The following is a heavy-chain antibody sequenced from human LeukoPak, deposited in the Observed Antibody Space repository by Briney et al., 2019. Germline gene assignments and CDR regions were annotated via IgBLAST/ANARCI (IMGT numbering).Heavy chain of an antibody. J-gene: IGHJ6*03. CDR3: ARHGAYGSWSYRVGYYYMDV. V-gene: IGHV4-39*01. CDR1: GGSFSGYY. D-gene: IGHD3-10*01. CDR2: IYYSGST. Sequence: SETLSLTCAVYGGSFSGYYWGWIRQPPGKGLEWIGSIYYSGSTYYNPSLKSRVTISVDTSKNQFSLKLSSVTAADTAVYYCARHGAYGSWSYRVGYYYMDVWGKGTTVTISS.